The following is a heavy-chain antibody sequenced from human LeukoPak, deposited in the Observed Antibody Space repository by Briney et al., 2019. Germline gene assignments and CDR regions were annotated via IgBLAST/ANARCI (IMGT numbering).Heavy chain of an antibody. J-gene: IGHJ1*01. CDR2: INPNSGGT. Sequence: ASVTVSCKASGYTFTGYYMHWVRQAPGQGLEWMGWINPNSGGTNYAQKFQGRVTMTRDTSISTAYMELSRLRSDDTAVYYCARSPRYYDILTGYCTKEYFQHWGQGTLVTVSS. D-gene: IGHD3-9*01. V-gene: IGHV1-2*02. CDR3: ARSPRYYDILTGYCTKEYFQH. CDR1: GYTFTGYY.